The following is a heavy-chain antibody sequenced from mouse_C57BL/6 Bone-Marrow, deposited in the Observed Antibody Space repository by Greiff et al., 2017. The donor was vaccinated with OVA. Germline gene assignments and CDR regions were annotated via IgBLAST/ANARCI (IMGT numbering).Heavy chain of an antibody. CDR3: TTVYYGSSSWFAY. Sequence: VQLQQSGAELVRPGASVKLSCTASGFHIKDASMHWVKQRPEQGLEWIGWIDPENGDTEYASKFQGKATITADTSSNTAYLQLSSLTSEDTAVYYCTTVYYGSSSWFAYWGQGTLVTVSA. CDR1: GFHIKDAS. J-gene: IGHJ3*01. V-gene: IGHV14-4*01. CDR2: IDPENGDT. D-gene: IGHD1-1*01.